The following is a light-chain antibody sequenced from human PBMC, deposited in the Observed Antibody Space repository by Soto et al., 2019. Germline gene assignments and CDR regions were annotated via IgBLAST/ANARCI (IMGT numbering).Light chain of an antibody. Sequence: EIVLTQSPGTLSLSPGERATLFCRASQTVTSSSLAWYQQKPGQAPRLLIYAASSRAPGIPDRFSGSGSGTDFTLTISGLESEDFALYYCQQYSRFPRTFGQGTRLEI. CDR2: AAS. V-gene: IGKV3-20*01. CDR3: QQYSRFPRT. J-gene: IGKJ2*01. CDR1: QTVTSSS.